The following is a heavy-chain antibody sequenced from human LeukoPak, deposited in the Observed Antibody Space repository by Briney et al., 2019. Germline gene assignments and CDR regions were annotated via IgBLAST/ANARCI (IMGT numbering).Heavy chain of an antibody. CDR3: ARDSPSFDFWSGYYDAFDI. J-gene: IGHJ3*02. CDR1: GFTFSSYW. Sequence: PGGSLRLSCAASGFTFSSYWMSWVRQAPGKGLEWVANIKQDGSEKYYVDSVKGRFTISRDNAKNSLYLQMNSLRAEDTAVYYCARDSPSFDFWSGYYDAFDIWGQGTMVTVSS. D-gene: IGHD3-3*01. CDR2: IKQDGSEK. V-gene: IGHV3-7*01.